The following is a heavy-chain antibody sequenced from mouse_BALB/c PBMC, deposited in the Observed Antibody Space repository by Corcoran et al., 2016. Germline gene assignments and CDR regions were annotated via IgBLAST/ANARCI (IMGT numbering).Heavy chain of an antibody. V-gene: IGHV9-1*02. CDR2: INTYTGEP. J-gene: IGHJ2*01. CDR1: GYTFTNYG. CDR3: ARRPLYYGSSGYYFDY. Sequence: QIQLVQSGPALKKPGETVKISCKASGYTFTNYGMHWVKQAPGKGLKWMGWINTYTGEPTYADDFKERFAFSVETSASTAYLQINNLKNEDMATYFCARRPLYYGSSGYYFDYWGQSTTLTVSS. D-gene: IGHD1-1*01.